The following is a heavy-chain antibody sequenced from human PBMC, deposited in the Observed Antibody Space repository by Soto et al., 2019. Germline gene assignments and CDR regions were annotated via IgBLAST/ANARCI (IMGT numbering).Heavy chain of an antibody. Sequence: SETLSLTCTVSGGSISSYYWSWIRQPAGKGLEWIGRIYTSGSTNYNPSLKSRVTMSVDTSKNQFSLKLSSVTAADTAVYYCARDITYYDFWSGYYTPYYFDYWGRGTLVTVSS. D-gene: IGHD3-3*01. CDR1: GGSISSYY. CDR2: IYTSGST. CDR3: ARDITYYDFWSGYYTPYYFDY. J-gene: IGHJ4*02. V-gene: IGHV4-4*07.